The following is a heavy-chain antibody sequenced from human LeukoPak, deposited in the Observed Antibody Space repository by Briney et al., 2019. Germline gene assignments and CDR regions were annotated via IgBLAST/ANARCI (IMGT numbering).Heavy chain of an antibody. Sequence: SETLSLTCTVSGGSISSSSYYWGWIRQPPGKGLEWIGSIYYSGSTYYNPSLKSRVTISVDTSKNQFSLKLSSVTAADTAVYYCARDRTKFSGEYYFDYWGQGTLVTVSS. CDR2: IYYSGST. J-gene: IGHJ4*02. D-gene: IGHD2-15*01. CDR3: ARDRTKFSGEYYFDY. CDR1: GGSISSSSYY. V-gene: IGHV4-39*07.